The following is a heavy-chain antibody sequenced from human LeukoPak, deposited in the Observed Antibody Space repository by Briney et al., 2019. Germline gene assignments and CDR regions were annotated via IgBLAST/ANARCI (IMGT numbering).Heavy chain of an antibody. V-gene: IGHV3-21*01. D-gene: IGHD6-19*01. CDR1: GFTFSSYS. Sequence: GGSLRLSCAASGFTFSSYSMNWVRQAPGKGLEWVPSISSSSSYIYYADSVKGRFTISRDNAKNSLYLQMNSLRAEDTAVYYCARLAAHSYWYFDLWGRGTLVTVSS. J-gene: IGHJ2*01. CDR2: ISSSSSYI. CDR3: ARLAAHSYWYFDL.